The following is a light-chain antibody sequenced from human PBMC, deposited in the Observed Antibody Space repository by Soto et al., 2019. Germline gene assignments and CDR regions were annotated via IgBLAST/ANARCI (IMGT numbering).Light chain of an antibody. Sequence: IQLTQSPSSLSASVGDRVTITCRASQGISSYLAWYQQKPGKAPKLLIYAASTLQSGVPSRFSGSGSGTDFTLTSSSLQPEDFATYYCQQLTSYPPTFGQGTKVEIK. CDR1: QGISSY. V-gene: IGKV1-9*01. J-gene: IGKJ1*01. CDR3: QQLTSYPPT. CDR2: AAS.